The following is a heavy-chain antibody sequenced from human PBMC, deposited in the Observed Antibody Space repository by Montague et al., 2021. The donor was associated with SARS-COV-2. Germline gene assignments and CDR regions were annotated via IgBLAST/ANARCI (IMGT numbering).Heavy chain of an antibody. V-gene: IGHV4-61*02. Sequence: TLSLTCTVSGDSITSGSYYWLWIRQPAGQGLGWIGRKYSSGSTNYNPSLKSRVTMSVDTSKNQFSLKVCSVTAADTAVYYCARDYGDYSYYYGLDVWGQGTTVTVSS. J-gene: IGHJ6*02. D-gene: IGHD4-17*01. CDR2: KYSSGST. CDR3: ARDYGDYSYYYGLDV. CDR1: GDSITSGSYY.